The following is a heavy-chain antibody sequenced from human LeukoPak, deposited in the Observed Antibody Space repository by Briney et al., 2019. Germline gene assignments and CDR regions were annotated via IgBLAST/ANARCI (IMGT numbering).Heavy chain of an antibody. CDR2: IYYSGST. Sequence: PSETLSLTCTVSGGSISSYYWSWIRQPPGKGLEWIGYIYYSGSTNYNPSLKSRVTISVDTSKNQFSLKLSSVTAAGTAVYYCARRWSSSWYGRGANWFDPWGQGTLVTVSS. D-gene: IGHD6-13*01. CDR1: GGSISSYY. V-gene: IGHV4-59*08. CDR3: ARRWSSSWYGRGANWFDP. J-gene: IGHJ5*02.